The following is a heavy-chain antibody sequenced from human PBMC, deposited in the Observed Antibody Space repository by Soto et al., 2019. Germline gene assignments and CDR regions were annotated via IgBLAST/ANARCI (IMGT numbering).Heavy chain of an antibody. V-gene: IGHV3-7*01. Sequence: GGSLRLSCAASGFTFSVHWMSWVRQAPGKGLEWVARIKEDGSEKQYVDSVKGRFTISRDNAENSLYLQMNYVRAEDTAVYYCMTDFQAFWGQGTLVTV. J-gene: IGHJ4*02. CDR1: GFTFSVHW. CDR3: MTDFQAF. CDR2: IKEDGSEK.